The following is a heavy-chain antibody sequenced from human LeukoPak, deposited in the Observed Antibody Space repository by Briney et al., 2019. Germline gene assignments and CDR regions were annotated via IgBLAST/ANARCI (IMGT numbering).Heavy chain of an antibody. CDR2: IYTSGST. CDR3: ARGSLPSFDY. D-gene: IGHD4/OR15-4a*01. J-gene: IGHJ4*02. CDR1: GGSISSGSYY. V-gene: IGHV4-61*02. Sequence: PSETLSLTCTVSGGSISSGSYYWSWIRQPAGKGLEWIGRIYTSGSTNYNPSLKSRVTISVDTSKNQFSLKLSSVTAADTAVYYCARGSLPSFDYWGQGTLVTVSS.